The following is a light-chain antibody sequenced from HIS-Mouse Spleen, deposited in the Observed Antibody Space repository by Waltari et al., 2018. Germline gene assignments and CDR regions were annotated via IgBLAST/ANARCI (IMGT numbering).Light chain of an antibody. V-gene: IGLV3-1*01. CDR1: KLGDKY. J-gene: IGLJ2*01. CDR3: QAWDSSYSV. CDR2: QDS. Sequence: SYELTQPSSVSVSPGQTARITCSGDKLGDKYACWYQQKPGQSPVLVIYQDSKRPSGIPERFSGSNSGNTATLTISGTQAMDEADYYCQAWDSSYSVFGGGTKLTVL.